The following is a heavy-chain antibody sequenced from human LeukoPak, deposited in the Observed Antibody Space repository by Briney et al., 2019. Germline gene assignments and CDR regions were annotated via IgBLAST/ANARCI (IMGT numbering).Heavy chain of an antibody. CDR3: ARGGRYSYGLFDY. V-gene: IGHV4-34*01. D-gene: IGHD5-18*01. Sequence: SSQTLSLTCAVYGGSFSGYYWSWIRQPPGKGLEWIGEINHSGSTNYNPSLKSRVTISVDTSENQFSLKLSSVTAADTAVYYCARGGRYSYGLFDYWGQGTLVTVSS. CDR2: INHSGST. CDR1: GGSFSGYY. J-gene: IGHJ4*02.